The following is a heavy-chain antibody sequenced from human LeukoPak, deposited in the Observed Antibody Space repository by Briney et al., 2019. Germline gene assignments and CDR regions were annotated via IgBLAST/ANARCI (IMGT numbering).Heavy chain of an antibody. Sequence: GGSLRLSCAASGFTFSSYSMNWVRQAPGKGLEWVSSISSSSYIYYADSVKGRFTISRDNAKNSLYLQMNSLRAEDTAVYYCARDRPLLWFGEPRDDAFDIWGQGTMVTVSS. D-gene: IGHD3-10*01. CDR3: ARDRPLLWFGEPRDDAFDI. CDR1: GFTFSSYS. V-gene: IGHV3-21*01. J-gene: IGHJ3*02. CDR2: ISSSSYI.